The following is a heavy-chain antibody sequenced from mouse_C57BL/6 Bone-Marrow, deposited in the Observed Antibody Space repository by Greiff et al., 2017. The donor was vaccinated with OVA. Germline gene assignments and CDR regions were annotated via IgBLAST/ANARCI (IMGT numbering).Heavy chain of an antibody. V-gene: IGHV1-64*01. Sequence: QVQLQQPGAELVKPGASVKLSCKASGYTFTSYWMHWVKQRPGQGLEWIGMIHPNSGSTNYNEKFKSKATLTVDKSSSTAYMQLSRLTSEDSAVYYYARKRRYKYLFAYGDRGNLITVTA. CDR3: ARKRRYKYLFAY. D-gene: IGHD5-1*01. J-gene: IGHJ3*01. CDR1: GYTFTSYW. CDR2: IHPNSGST.